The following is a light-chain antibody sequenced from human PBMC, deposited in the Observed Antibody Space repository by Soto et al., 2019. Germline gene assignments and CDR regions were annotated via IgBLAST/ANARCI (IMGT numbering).Light chain of an antibody. Sequence: QSALTQPRSVSGSPGQSVTISCIGTSSDVGTYNYVSWFQHHPGKAPKLMLYDVNKRPSGVPDRFSGSKSGNTASLTISGLQDDDEADYFCCSYAGSYTVVFGGGTKLTVL. CDR3: CSYAGSYTVV. V-gene: IGLV2-11*01. CDR2: DVN. CDR1: SSDVGTYNY. J-gene: IGLJ3*02.